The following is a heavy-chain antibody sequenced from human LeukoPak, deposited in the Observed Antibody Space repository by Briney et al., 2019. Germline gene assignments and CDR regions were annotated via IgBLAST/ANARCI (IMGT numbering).Heavy chain of an antibody. CDR3: ATPGFDY. CDR1: GYTFTSYD. J-gene: IGHJ4*02. V-gene: IGHV1-8*02. CDR2: MNPNSGNT. Sequence: ASVKVSCKASGYTFTSYDINWVRQATGQGLEWMGWMNPNSGNTGYAQKFQGRVTMTEDTSTDTAYMELSSLRSEHTAVYYCATPGFDYWGQGTLVTVSS. D-gene: IGHD4-23*01.